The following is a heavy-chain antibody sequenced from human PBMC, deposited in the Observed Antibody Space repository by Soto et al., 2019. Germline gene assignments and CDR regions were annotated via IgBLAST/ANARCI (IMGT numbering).Heavy chain of an antibody. D-gene: IGHD6-13*01. CDR2: IVVGSGNT. Sequence: SVKVSCKASGFTFTSSAMQWVRQARGQRLEWIGWIVVGSGNTNYAQKFQERVTITRDMSTSTAYMELSSLRSDDTAVYYCASSQWFSSTWLDAFDIWGQGSMVTFSS. J-gene: IGHJ3*02. CDR1: GFTFTSSA. V-gene: IGHV1-58*02. CDR3: ASSQWFSSTWLDAFDI.